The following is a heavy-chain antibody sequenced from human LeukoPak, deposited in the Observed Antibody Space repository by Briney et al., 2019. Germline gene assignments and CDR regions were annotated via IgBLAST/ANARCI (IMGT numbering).Heavy chain of an antibody. CDR3: ARDVERLNGQQLAGDY. V-gene: IGHV4-31*03. D-gene: IGHD6-13*01. Sequence: PSQTLSLTCTVSGGSISSGGYYWSWIRQHPGKGLEWIGYIYYSGSTYYNPSLKSRVTISVDTSKNQFSLKLSSVTAADTAMYYCARDVERLNGQQLAGDYWGQGTLVTVSS. CDR2: IYYSGST. CDR1: GGSISSGGYY. J-gene: IGHJ4*02.